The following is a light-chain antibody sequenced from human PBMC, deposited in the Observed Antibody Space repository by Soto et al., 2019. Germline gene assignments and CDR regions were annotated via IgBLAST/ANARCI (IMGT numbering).Light chain of an antibody. Sequence: EIVWTQSPGTLSLSPGERATLSCRASQSVSNYLAWYQRKPGQAPRLLIYGASSRATGIPDRFSGSGSGTDFTLTISRLEPEDFAVYYCHQYGGSPQTFGQGTKVEIK. J-gene: IGKJ1*01. CDR3: HQYGGSPQT. CDR1: QSVSNY. CDR2: GAS. V-gene: IGKV3-20*01.